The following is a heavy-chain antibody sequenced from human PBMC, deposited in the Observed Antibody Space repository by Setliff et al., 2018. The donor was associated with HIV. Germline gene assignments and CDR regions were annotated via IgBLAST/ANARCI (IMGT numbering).Heavy chain of an antibody. V-gene: IGHV3-33*01. CDR3: ARTGHYYYYYMDV. CDR2: IRYDGDNK. CDR1: GFTFSGYG. Sequence: LRLSCAASGFTFSGYGMYWVRQAPGKGLEWVAFIRYDGDNKYYADSVKGRFTISRDNARNSLYLQMNSLTVEDTGVYYCARTGHYYYYYMDVWGKGTTVTVSS. J-gene: IGHJ6*03.